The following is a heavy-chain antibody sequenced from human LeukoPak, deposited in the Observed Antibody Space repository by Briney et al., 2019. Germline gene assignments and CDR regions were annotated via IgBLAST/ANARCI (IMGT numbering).Heavy chain of an antibody. V-gene: IGHV4-4*02. D-gene: IGHD2-15*01. CDR1: GGSISNDNW. CDR2: THHSGRT. J-gene: IGHJ3*02. CDR3: ARKPTLVAFDI. Sequence: SGTLSLTCAVSGGSISNDNWWSWVRQSPGKGLEWIGETHHSGRTTYNPSLNSRVTLSVDKSKNQFSLTLTSVTAADTAVYYCARKPTLVAFDIWGQGTMVTVSS.